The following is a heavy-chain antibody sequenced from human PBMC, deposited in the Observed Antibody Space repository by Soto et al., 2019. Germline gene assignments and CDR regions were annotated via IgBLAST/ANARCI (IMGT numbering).Heavy chain of an antibody. D-gene: IGHD3-22*01. CDR2: IIPIFGTA. CDR3: ARGNNEYYYDSSGYPEYFQH. CDR1: GGTFSSYA. Sequence: GASVKVSCKASGGTFSSYAISWVRQAPGQGLEWMGGIIPIFGTANYAQKFQGRVTITADESTSTAYMELGSLRSEDTAVYYCARGNNEYYYDSSGYPEYFQHWGQGTLVTVSS. V-gene: IGHV1-69*13. J-gene: IGHJ1*01.